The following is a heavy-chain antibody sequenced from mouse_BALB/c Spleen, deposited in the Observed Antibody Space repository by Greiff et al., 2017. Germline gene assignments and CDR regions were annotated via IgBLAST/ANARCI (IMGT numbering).Heavy chain of an antibody. CDR1: GYTFTSYT. CDR2: INPSSGYT. V-gene: IGHV1-4*02. D-gene: IGHD1-1*01. CDR3: ARDYYGSSYRYAMDY. Sequence: QVQLKQSAAELARPGASVKMSCKASGYTFTSYTMHWVKQRPGQGLEWIGYINPSSGYTEYNQKFKDKTTLTADKSSSTAYMQLSSLTSEDSAVYYCARDYYGSSYRYAMDYWGQGTSVTVSS. J-gene: IGHJ4*01.